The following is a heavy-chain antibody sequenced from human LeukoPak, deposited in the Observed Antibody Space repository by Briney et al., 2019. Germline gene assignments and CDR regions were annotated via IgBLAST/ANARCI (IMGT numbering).Heavy chain of an antibody. V-gene: IGHV3-23*01. CDR2: ISGGGGST. CDR1: AFTFSSYA. CDR3: AREMLAQSSGWLEDAFDI. Sequence: GGSLRLSCAASAFTFSSYAMNWVRQAPGKGLEWVSGISGGGGSTYYADSVKGRFTISRDNAKNSLYLQMNSLRAEDTAVYYCAREMLAQSSGWLEDAFDIWGQGTMVTVSS. D-gene: IGHD6-19*01. J-gene: IGHJ3*02.